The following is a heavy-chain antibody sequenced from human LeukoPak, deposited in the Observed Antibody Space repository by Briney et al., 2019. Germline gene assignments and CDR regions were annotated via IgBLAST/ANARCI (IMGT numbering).Heavy chain of an antibody. CDR2: IRSKTDGGTT. D-gene: IGHD1-26*01. CDR1: GFTFSNAW. CDR3: TTTFSGSYGYYFDY. J-gene: IGHJ4*02. Sequence: GGCLRLSCAASGFTFSNAWMSWVRQAPGKGLEWVGRIRSKTDGGTTDYAAPVKGRFTISRDDSKNTLDLQMNSLKTEDTAVYYCTTTFSGSYGYYFDYWGQGTLVTVSS. V-gene: IGHV3-15*01.